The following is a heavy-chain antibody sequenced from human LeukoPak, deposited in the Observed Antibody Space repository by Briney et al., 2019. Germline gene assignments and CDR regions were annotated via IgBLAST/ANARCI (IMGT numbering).Heavy chain of an antibody. D-gene: IGHD3-9*01. J-gene: IGHJ6*03. CDR1: GGSISSYY. V-gene: IGHV4-4*07. Sequence: SETLSLTCTVSGGSISSYYWSWIRQPAGKGLEWIGRIYTSGSTNYNPSLKSRVTMSVDTSKNQFSLKLSSVTAADTAVYYCARDYYDILTGYPGGYYYYYMDVWGKGTTVAISS. CDR2: IYTSGST. CDR3: ARDYYDILTGYPGGYYYYYMDV.